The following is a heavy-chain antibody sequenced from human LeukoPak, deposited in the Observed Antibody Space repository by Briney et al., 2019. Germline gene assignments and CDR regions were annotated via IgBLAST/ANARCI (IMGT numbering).Heavy chain of an antibody. CDR3: AKDLGPEYYDFWSGYSNYGMDV. J-gene: IGHJ6*02. Sequence: GGSLRLSCAASGFTFSSYAMSWVRQAPGKGLEWVSAISGSGGSTYYADSVKGRFTISRDNSENTLYLQMNSLRAEDTAVYYCAKDLGPEYYDFWSGYSNYGMDVWGQGTTVTVSS. V-gene: IGHV3-23*01. D-gene: IGHD3-3*01. CDR1: GFTFSSYA. CDR2: ISGSGGST.